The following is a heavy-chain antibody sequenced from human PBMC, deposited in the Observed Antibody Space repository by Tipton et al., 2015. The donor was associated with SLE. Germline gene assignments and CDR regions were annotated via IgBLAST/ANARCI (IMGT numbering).Heavy chain of an antibody. D-gene: IGHD3-3*01. Sequence: TLSLTCTVSGGSISDGAYYWSWIRQHPGKGLEWIGYIYYTGATYFNPSLESRVTMSVDTSKNQFSLKLSSVTAADTAVYYCARGPFWSGSWDYWGQGTLVTVSS. CDR1: GGSISDGAYY. CDR3: ARGPFWSGSWDY. V-gene: IGHV4-31*03. J-gene: IGHJ4*02. CDR2: IYYTGAT.